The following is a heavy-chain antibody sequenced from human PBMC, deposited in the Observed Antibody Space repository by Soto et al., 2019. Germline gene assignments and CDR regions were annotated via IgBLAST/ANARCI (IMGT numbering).Heavy chain of an antibody. CDR2: ISGSGGST. V-gene: IGHV3-23*01. CDR1: GFTFSSYA. D-gene: IGHD3-3*01. Sequence: GGSLRLSCAASGFTFSSYAMSWVRQAPGKGLEWVSAISGSGGSTYYADSVKGRFTISRDNSKNTLYLQMNSLRAEDTAVYYCAKAYDFWSGYSSWFDPWGQGILVTVSS. J-gene: IGHJ5*02. CDR3: AKAYDFWSGYSSWFDP.